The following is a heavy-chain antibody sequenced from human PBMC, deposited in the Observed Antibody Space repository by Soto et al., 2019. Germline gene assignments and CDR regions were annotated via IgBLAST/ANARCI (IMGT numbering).Heavy chain of an antibody. CDR3: ARETVVGGVDFDY. V-gene: IGHV6-1*01. Sequence: LQTPSLTCAISGDSVSSSTVASDWARQSRSRGLGWLGRTYYRSKWYNDSALSVKTRLIISPETSKNQFSLKLTSLTPVYTTVYYCARETVVGGVDFDYWGQGTLLSV. CDR1: GDSVSSSTVA. CDR2: TYYRSKWYN. J-gene: IGHJ4*02. D-gene: IGHD1-26*01.